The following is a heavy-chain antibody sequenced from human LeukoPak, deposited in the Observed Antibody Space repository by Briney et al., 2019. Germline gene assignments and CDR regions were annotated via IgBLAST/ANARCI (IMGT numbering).Heavy chain of an antibody. CDR2: IYYSGST. V-gene: IGHV4-59*01. CDR3: ARDLGYCSGGSCYKGHNWFDP. J-gene: IGHJ5*02. D-gene: IGHD2-15*01. Sequence: PSETLSLTCTVSGGSISSYYWSCIRQPPGKGLEWIGYIYYSGSTNYNPSLKSRVTISVDTSKNQFSLKLSSVTAADTAVYYCARDLGYCSGGSCYKGHNWFDPWGQGTLVTVSS. CDR1: GGSISSYY.